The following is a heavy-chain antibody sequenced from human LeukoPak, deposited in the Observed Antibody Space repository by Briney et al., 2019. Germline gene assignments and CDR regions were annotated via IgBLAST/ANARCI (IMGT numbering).Heavy chain of an antibody. CDR1: GGSISSSNW. J-gene: IGHJ6*02. Sequence: KSLGTLSLTCAVSGGSISSSNWWSWVRQPPGKGLEWIGEIYHSGSTNYNPSLKSRVTISVDKSKNQFSLKLSSVTAADTAVYYCAREVQAQTYYYGMDVWGQGTTVTVSS. CDR3: AREVQAQTYYYGMDV. CDR2: IYHSGST. V-gene: IGHV4-4*02.